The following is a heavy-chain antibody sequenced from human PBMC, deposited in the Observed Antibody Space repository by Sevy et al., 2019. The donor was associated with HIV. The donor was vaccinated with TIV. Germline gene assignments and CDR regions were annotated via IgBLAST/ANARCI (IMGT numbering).Heavy chain of an antibody. D-gene: IGHD6-13*01. V-gene: IGHV3-33*01. CDR2: IWYDGSNK. J-gene: IGHJ5*02. CDR3: ARERSGAAAGTNWFDP. Sequence: GGSLRLSCAASGFTFSSYGMHWVRQAPGKGLEWVAVIWYDGSNKYYADSVKGRFTISRDNSKNTLYLQMNSLRAEDTAVYYCARERSGAAAGTNWFDPWGQGALVTVSS. CDR1: GFTFSSYG.